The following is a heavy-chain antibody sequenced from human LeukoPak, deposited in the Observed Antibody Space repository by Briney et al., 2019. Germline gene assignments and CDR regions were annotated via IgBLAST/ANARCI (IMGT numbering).Heavy chain of an antibody. Sequence: SQTLSLTCTVSGGSISSGGYYWRWIRQSPGKGLEWIGYIYHSGSTYYSPSLKSRVTISVDRSKNQFSLNLTSVTAADTAVYYCARDRVEQQVGEFDRWGQGTLVIVSS. CDR1: GGSISSGGYY. CDR2: IYHSGST. J-gene: IGHJ5*02. CDR3: ARDRVEQQVGEFDR. D-gene: IGHD6-13*01. V-gene: IGHV4-30-2*06.